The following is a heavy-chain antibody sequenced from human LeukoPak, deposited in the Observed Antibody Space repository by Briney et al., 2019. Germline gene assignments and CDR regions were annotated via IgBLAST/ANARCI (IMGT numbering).Heavy chain of an antibody. V-gene: IGHV1-18*01. CDR2: ISAYNGNT. J-gene: IGHJ4*02. CDR3: ARDSPDRYYYDSSGYFDY. CDR1: GYTFTSYG. Sequence: ASVKVSCKASGYTFTSYGISWVRQAPGQGLEWMGWISAYNGNTNYAQKLQGRVTMTTDTSTSTAYMELRSLRSDDTAVYYCARDSPDRYYYDSSGYFDYWGQGTLVTVSS. D-gene: IGHD3-22*01.